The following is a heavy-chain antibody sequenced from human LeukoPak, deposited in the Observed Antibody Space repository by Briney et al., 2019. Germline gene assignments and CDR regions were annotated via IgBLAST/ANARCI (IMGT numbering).Heavy chain of an antibody. D-gene: IGHD6-19*01. CDR3: ARVGRGLGNLIDY. CDR1: GGSISSYY. V-gene: IGHV4-59*01. CDR2: IYYSGST. J-gene: IGHJ4*02. Sequence: SETLSLTCTVSGGSISSYYWSRIRQPPGKGLEWIGYIYYSGSTNYNPSLKSRVTISVDTSKNQFSLKLSSVTAADTAVYYCARVGRGLGNLIDYWGQGTLVTVSS.